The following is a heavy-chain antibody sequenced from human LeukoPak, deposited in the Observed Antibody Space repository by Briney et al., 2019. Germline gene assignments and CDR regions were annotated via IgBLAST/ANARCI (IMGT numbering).Heavy chain of an antibody. CDR1: GFTFSSYA. D-gene: IGHD3-3*01. Sequence: PGGSLRLSCAASGFTFSSYAMSWVRQAPGKGLEWVAVISYDGSNKYYADSVKGRFTISRDNSKNTLYLQMNSLRAEDTAVYYCARDGKSYYDFWSGYYTGGYYYGMDVWGQGTTVTVSS. J-gene: IGHJ6*02. CDR2: ISYDGSNK. CDR3: ARDGKSYYDFWSGYYTGGYYYGMDV. V-gene: IGHV3-30-3*01.